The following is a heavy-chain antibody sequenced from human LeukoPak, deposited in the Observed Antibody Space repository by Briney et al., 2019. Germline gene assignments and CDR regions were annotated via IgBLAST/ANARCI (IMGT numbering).Heavy chain of an antibody. CDR2: IYYSGST. V-gene: IGHV4-59*01. J-gene: IGHJ3*02. CDR1: GVSISSYY. D-gene: IGHD5-12*01. CDR3: ARAPSTYSGYDQYAFDI. Sequence: PSETLSLTCTASGVSISSYYWSWIRQPPGKGLEWLGYIYYSGSTNYTPSLKSRVTISVDTSKNQFPLKLSSVTAADTAVYCCARAPSTYSGYDQYAFDIWGQGTMVTVSS.